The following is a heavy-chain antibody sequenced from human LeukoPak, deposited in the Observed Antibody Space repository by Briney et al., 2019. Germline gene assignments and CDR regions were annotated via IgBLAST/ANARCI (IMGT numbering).Heavy chain of an antibody. Sequence: GGSLRLSCAASGFTFSNYGMHWVRQAPGKGLEGVAFIRYDGSNKYYADSVKGRFTISRDNSKNTLYLQMNSLRAEDTAVYYCAKDKVDTAMVTFMDYWGQGTLVTVSS. CDR2: IRYDGSNK. CDR1: GFTFSNYG. V-gene: IGHV3-30*02. J-gene: IGHJ4*02. CDR3: AKDKVDTAMVTFMDY. D-gene: IGHD5-18*01.